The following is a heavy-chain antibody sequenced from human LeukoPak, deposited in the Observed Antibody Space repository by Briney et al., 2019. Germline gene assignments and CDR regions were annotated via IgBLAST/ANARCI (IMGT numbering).Heavy chain of an antibody. CDR2: MNPNSGNT. D-gene: IGHD6-25*01. J-gene: IGHJ6*03. CDR1: GYTFTSYD. V-gene: IGHV1-8*01. CDR3: ATIAARYYYMDV. Sequence: ASVKVSCKASGYTFTSYDINWVRQAPGQGLEWMGWMNPNSGNTGYPQKFQGRVTMTRNTSISTAYMELSSLRSEDTAVYYCATIAARYYYMDVWGKGTTVTVSS.